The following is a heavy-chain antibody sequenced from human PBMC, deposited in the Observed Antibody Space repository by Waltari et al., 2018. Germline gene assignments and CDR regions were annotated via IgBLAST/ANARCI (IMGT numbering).Heavy chain of an antibody. CDR3: VRSRFMDV. V-gene: IGHV3-74*01. J-gene: IGHJ6*02. CDR2: IKSDGSIT. CDR1: GFSFSTYW. Sequence: EVQLVESGGGLVQPGGSLRLSCAASGFSFSTYWMNWARQAPGEGLMSVSRIKSDGSITAYADSVKGRFTISRDNAKNTLYLQMNSLTADDTAVYYCVRSRFMDVWGQGTTVIVSS.